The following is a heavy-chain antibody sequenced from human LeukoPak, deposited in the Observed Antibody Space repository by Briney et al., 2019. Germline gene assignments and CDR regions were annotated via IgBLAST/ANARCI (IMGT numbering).Heavy chain of an antibody. D-gene: IGHD2-2*01. CDR1: GGSISSSSYY. CDR2: IYHSGST. Sequence: PSETLSLTCTVSGGSISSSSYYWGWIRQPPGKGLEWIGEIYHSGSTNYNPSLKSRVTISVDKSKNQFSLKLSSVTAADTAVYYCARASAAMDYWGQGTLVTVSS. CDR3: ARASAAMDY. V-gene: IGHV4-39*07. J-gene: IGHJ4*02.